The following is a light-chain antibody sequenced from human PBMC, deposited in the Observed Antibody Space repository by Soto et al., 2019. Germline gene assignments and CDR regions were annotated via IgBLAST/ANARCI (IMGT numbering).Light chain of an antibody. J-gene: IGKJ1*01. CDR1: QSVRSSY. Sequence: EIVLTQSPATLSLSPGERATLSCRASQSVRSSYLAWYQQKPGQAPRLLIYGASSRATGIPDRLSGSGSGTDFTLTISSLQPEDSATYYCQQSYSTPTFGQGTKVDIK. CDR2: GAS. CDR3: QQSYSTPT. V-gene: IGKV3D-20*02.